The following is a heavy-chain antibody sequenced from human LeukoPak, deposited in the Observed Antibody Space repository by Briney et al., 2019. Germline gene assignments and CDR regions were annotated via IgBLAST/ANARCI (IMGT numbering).Heavy chain of an antibody. Sequence: SETLSLTCTVSGVSISSYYWSWIRQPPGKGLEWIGYIYYSGSTNYNPSLKSRVTISVDTSKNQFSLKLSSVTAADTAVYYCARVSYCSSASCYQYFDYWGQGTLVTVSS. CDR3: ARVSYCSSASCYQYFDY. D-gene: IGHD2-2*01. V-gene: IGHV4-59*01. J-gene: IGHJ4*02. CDR2: IYYSGST. CDR1: GVSISSYY.